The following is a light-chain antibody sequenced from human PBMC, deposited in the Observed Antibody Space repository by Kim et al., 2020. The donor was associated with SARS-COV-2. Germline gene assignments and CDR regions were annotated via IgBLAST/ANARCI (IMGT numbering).Light chain of an antibody. CDR2: DAS. CDR1: QSVSSY. J-gene: IGKJ2*01. V-gene: IGKV3-11*01. Sequence: LSPGETATLSCRASQSVSSYLAWYQQKPGQAPRLLIYDASNRATGIPARFSGSGSGTDFTLTISSLEPEDFAVYYCQQRSNWPGYTFGQGTKLEI. CDR3: QQRSNWPGYT.